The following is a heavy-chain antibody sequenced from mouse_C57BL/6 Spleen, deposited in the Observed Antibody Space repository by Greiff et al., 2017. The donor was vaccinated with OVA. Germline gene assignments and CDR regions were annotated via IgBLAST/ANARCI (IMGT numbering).Heavy chain of an antibody. D-gene: IGHD4-1*01. Sequence: EVQLQESGGGLVKPGGSLKLSCAASGFTFSSYAMSWVRQTPEKRLEWVATISDGGSYTYYPDNVKGRFTISRDNAKNNLYLQMSHLKSEDTAMYYCSRRNWYLDYWGHGTTLTVSS. V-gene: IGHV5-4*03. CDR1: GFTFSSYA. CDR2: ISDGGSYT. CDR3: SRRNWYLDY. J-gene: IGHJ2*01.